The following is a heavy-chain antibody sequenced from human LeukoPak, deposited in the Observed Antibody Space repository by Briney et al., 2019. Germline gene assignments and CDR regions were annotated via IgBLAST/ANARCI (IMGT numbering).Heavy chain of an antibody. J-gene: IGHJ4*02. V-gene: IGHV3-30*02. Sequence: GGSLRLSCAASGFTFSSYGMHWVRQAPGKGLEWVAFIRYDGSNKYYADSVKGRFTISRDNSKNTLYLQMNSLRAEDTAVYYCARVADYYDSSGHYYDYWGQGTLVTVSS. CDR2: IRYDGSNK. CDR3: ARVADYYDSSGHYYDY. D-gene: IGHD3-22*01. CDR1: GFTFSSYG.